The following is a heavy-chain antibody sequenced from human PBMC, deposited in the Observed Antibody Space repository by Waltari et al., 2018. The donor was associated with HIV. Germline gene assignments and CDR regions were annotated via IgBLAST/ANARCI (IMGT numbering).Heavy chain of an antibody. V-gene: IGHV1-24*01. CDR2: FDPEDGET. J-gene: IGHJ4*02. CDR1: GYTLPELS. D-gene: IGHD3-22*01. CDR3: ATDSSGPVYYDSSGYFFDY. Sequence: QVQLVQSGAEVKKPGASVKVSCKVSGYTLPELSMHWVRPAPGKGLEWMGGFDPEDGETIYAQKFQGRVTMTEDTSTDTAYMELSSLRSEDTAVYYCATDSSGPVYYDSSGYFFDYWGQGTLVTVSS.